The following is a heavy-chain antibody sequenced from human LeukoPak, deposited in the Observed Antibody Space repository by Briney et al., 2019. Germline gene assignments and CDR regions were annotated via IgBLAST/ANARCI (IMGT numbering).Heavy chain of an antibody. CDR3: ARVSGSRNYYFGAFDM. CDR1: GFTVSSNY. CDR2: IYSGGST. D-gene: IGHD3-10*01. J-gene: IGHJ3*02. Sequence: GGSLRLSCAASGFTVSSNYMSWVRQAPGKGLEWVSVIYSGGSTKYADSVKGRFTISRDISKNTLYLQMNSLRAEDTAVYYCARVSGSRNYYFGAFDMWGQGTVVTVSS. V-gene: IGHV3-53*01.